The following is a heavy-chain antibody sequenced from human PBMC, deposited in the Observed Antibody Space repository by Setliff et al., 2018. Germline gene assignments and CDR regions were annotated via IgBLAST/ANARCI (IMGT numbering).Heavy chain of an antibody. Sequence: GESLKISCGGSGYTFTNNWIGWVRQMPGKGLEWMGIIYPRDSDTRYSPSFQGQVTISADTSITTAYLQWSSLKASDSAMYYCARFRGGYSAYDWVDYWGQGTLVTVS. CDR1: GYTFTNNW. CDR2: IYPRDSDT. J-gene: IGHJ4*02. D-gene: IGHD5-12*01. V-gene: IGHV5-51*01. CDR3: ARFRGGYSAYDWVDY.